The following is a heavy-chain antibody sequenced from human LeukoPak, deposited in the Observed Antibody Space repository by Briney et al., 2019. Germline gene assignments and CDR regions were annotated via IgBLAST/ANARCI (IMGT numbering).Heavy chain of an antibody. CDR2: ISSGGTYI. J-gene: IGHJ3*02. Sequence: PGGSLRLSCAASGFTFSSYSMNWVRQAPGKGLEWVSSISSGGTYIYNADSVKGRFTISRDNTKNSLYLQMSSLRAEDTAVYYCARDRGYSSRWYDTFDIWGQGTMVTVSS. V-gene: IGHV3-21*01. CDR3: ARDRGYSSRWYDTFDI. CDR1: GFTFSSYS. D-gene: IGHD6-13*01.